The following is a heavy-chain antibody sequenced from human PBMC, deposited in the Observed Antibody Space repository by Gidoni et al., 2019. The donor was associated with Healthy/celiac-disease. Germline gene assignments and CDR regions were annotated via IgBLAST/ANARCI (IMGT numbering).Heavy chain of an antibody. CDR1: GYTFTSYY. Sequence: QVQLVQSGAEVKKPGASVKVSCKASGYTFTSYYMPWVRQAPGQGLEWMGIINPSGGSTSYAQKCQCRVTMTRDTSTSTVYIELSILRSDDTAVYYCARDLAYFDWLSPTDAFDIWGQGTMVTVSS. V-gene: IGHV1-46*01. J-gene: IGHJ3*02. D-gene: IGHD3-9*01. CDR2: INPSGGST. CDR3: ARDLAYFDWLSPTDAFDI.